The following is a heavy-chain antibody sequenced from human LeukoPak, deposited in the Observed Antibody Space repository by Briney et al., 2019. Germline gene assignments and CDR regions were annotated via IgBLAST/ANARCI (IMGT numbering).Heavy chain of an antibody. CDR1: GYTFTGCY. Sequence: GASVKVSCKASGYTFTGCYMHWVRQAPGQGLEWMGWINPNSGGTNYAQKLQGRVTMTRDTSISTAYMELSRLRSDDTAVYYCARGKISGDDFDYWGQGTLVTVSS. J-gene: IGHJ4*02. CDR3: ARGKISGDDFDY. D-gene: IGHD7-27*01. CDR2: INPNSGGT. V-gene: IGHV1-2*02.